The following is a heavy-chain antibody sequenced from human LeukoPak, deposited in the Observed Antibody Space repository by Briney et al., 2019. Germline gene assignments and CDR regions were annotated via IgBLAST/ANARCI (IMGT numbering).Heavy chain of an antibody. J-gene: IGHJ6*03. CDR1: GGSISSYY. D-gene: IGHD3-3*01. V-gene: IGHV4-59*01. CDR3: ARLVTIFGVVILYMDV. CDR2: IYYSGST. Sequence: SGTLSLTCTVPGGSISSYYWSWIRQPPGKGLEWIGYIYYSGSTNYNPSLKSRVTISVDTSKNQFSLKLSSVTAADTAVYYCARLVTIFGVVILYMDVWGKGTTVTVSS.